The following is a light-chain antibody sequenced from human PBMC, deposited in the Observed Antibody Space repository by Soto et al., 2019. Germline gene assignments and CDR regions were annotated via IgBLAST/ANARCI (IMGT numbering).Light chain of an antibody. CDR3: CSYAYSSVV. Sequence: QSVLTQPDSVSGSPGQSITISCTGISSYVGIYNLVSWYQQHPGRVPKLIIYEDSMRPSGVSDRFSGSKSGNTASLTISGLQAEDEADYYCCSYAYSSVVFVGGTKVTVL. V-gene: IGLV2-23*01. CDR2: EDS. CDR1: SSYVGIYNL. J-gene: IGLJ2*01.